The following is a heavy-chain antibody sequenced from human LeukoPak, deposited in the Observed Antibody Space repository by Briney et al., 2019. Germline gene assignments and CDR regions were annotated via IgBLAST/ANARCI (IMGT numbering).Heavy chain of an antibody. CDR2: IYYSGST. CDR3: ARGGIAAADY. V-gene: IGHV4-59*01. CDR1: GGSISSYY. Sequence: SETLSLTCTVSGGSISSYYWSWIRQPPGKGLEWIGYIYYSGSTNYNPSLKSQVTISVDTSKNQFSLKLSSVTAADTAVYYCARGGIAAADYWGQGTLVTVSS. D-gene: IGHD6-13*01. J-gene: IGHJ4*02.